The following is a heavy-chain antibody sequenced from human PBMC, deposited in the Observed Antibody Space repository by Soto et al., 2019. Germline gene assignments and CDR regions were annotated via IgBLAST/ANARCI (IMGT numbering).Heavy chain of an antibody. CDR3: ARPLSPYSYFDY. CDR2: INLNSGGT. D-gene: IGHD2-21*01. Sequence: QVQLVQYGAEVKKPGASVKVSCKASGYTFTGYYMHWVRQAPGQGLEWMGWINLNSGGTNYAQKFQGWDTITRDTTLSTAYIELSRLRSDDTSVYYGARPLSPYSYFDYWGQGTLVTVSS. CDR1: GYTFTGYY. V-gene: IGHV1-2*04. J-gene: IGHJ4*02.